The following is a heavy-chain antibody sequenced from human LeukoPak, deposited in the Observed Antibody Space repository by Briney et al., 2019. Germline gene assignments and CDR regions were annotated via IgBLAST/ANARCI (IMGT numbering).Heavy chain of an antibody. CDR3: ATDISTHYFGS. V-gene: IGHV3-30*02. Sequence: PGGSLRLSCAASGLSFRSYGMHWVRQAPGKGLEWVTFIWYDASNKYYAESVKGRFTISRDNSRNTVFLQMNSLRAEDTAIYYCATDISTHYFGSWAREPWSPSPQ. CDR2: IWYDASNK. D-gene: IGHD3-9*01. J-gene: IGHJ4*02. CDR1: GLSFRSYG.